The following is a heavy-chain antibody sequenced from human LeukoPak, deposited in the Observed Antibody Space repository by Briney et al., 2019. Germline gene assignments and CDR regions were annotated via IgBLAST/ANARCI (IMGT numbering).Heavy chain of an antibody. CDR2: INPSGGST. J-gene: IGHJ4*02. V-gene: IGHV1-46*01. D-gene: IGHD1-26*01. CDR3: AKESRASSGSSISFDY. CDR1: GYTFTSYF. Sequence: ASVKVSCKASGYTFTSYFMHWVRQAPGQGLEWMGIINPSGGSTGYAQKFQGRVTMTRDTSTSTVYMELSSLRLEDTAVYYCAKESRASSGSSISFDYWGQGTLVTVSS.